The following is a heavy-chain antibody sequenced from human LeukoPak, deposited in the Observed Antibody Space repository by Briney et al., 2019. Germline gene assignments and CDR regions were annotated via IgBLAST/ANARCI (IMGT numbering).Heavy chain of an antibody. D-gene: IGHD6-13*01. CDR3: ARDYPGIAAAGRRGNWFDP. CDR2: IYYSGST. V-gene: IGHV4-31*03. CDR1: GCSISSCGYY. J-gene: IGHJ5*02. Sequence: SETLSLTCTVSGCSISSCGYYWSWIPQPPGKGLEWIGYIYYSGSTYYNPSLKSRVTISVDTSKNQFSLKLSSVTAADTAVYYCARDYPGIAAAGRRGNWFDPWGQGTLVTVSS.